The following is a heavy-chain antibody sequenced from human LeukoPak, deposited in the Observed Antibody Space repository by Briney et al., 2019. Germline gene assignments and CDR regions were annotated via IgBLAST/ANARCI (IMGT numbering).Heavy chain of an antibody. V-gene: IGHV3-74*01. J-gene: IGHJ6*02. CDR2: IDPDGTTT. D-gene: IGHD6-13*01. CDR1: GSTLSGYW. Sequence: GGSLRLSCAASGSTLSGYWMHWVRQAPGEGLVWVSRIDPDGTTTNYADSVKGRFTTSRDNAKNPLYLQMNSLRAEDTALYYCTRVQAGRAGLMDVWGRGTTVTVSS. CDR3: TRVQAGRAGLMDV.